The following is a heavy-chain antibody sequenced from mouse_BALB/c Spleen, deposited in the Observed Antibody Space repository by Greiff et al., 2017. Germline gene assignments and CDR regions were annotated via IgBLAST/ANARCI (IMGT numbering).Heavy chain of an antibody. D-gene: IGHD2-2*01. V-gene: IGHV5-6*02. Sequence: DVMLVESGGDLVKPGGSLKLSCAASGFTFSSYGMSWVRQTPDKRLEWVATISSGGSYTYYPDSVKGRFTISRDNAKNTLYLQMSSLKSEDTAMYYCARHGLRQVAMLAMDYWGQGTSVTVSS. CDR2: ISSGGSYT. CDR1: GFTFSSYG. CDR3: ARHGLRQVAMLAMDY. J-gene: IGHJ4*01.